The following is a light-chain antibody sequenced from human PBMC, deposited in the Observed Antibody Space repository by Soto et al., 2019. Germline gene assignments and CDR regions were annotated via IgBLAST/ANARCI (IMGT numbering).Light chain of an antibody. CDR3: QQFSSYPLT. CDR2: DAS. Sequence: EIVWTQSPGTLSLSPGERATLSCRASQTVRNNYLAWYQQKPGQAPKLLIYDASSRATGIPDRFSGGGSGTDFILTISRLEPEDFAVYYCQQFSSYPLTFGGGTKVDIK. V-gene: IGKV3-20*01. J-gene: IGKJ4*01. CDR1: QTVRNNY.